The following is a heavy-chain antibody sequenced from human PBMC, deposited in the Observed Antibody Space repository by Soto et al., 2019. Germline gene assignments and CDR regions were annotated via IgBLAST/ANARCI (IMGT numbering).Heavy chain of an antibody. V-gene: IGHV1-69*08. CDR2: IIPNLGIT. CDR1: GGTLSSYT. CDR3: ARDKGYCSGASCPDFDY. D-gene: IGHD2-15*01. Sequence: QVQLVQSGAEVKKPGSSVKVSCKASGGTLSSYTFSWVRQAPGQGLEWMGRIIPNLGITNYAKKFQGRITIIVDKSTSTAYMELSSLRSEDTAVYYCARDKGYCSGASCPDFDYWGQGTLVTVSS. J-gene: IGHJ4*02.